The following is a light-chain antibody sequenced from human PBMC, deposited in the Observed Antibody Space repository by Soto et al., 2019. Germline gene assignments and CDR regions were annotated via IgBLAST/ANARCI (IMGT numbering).Light chain of an antibody. J-gene: IGKJ5*01. CDR3: QQYGRLLIT. Sequence: EIVLTQSPGTLSLSPGERATLSCRASQSVSSSYLAWYQQKPGQAPRLRIYRASSRATGIPDRFSGSGSGTDFTLTSSRLEPEDFGVYYCQQYGRLLITFGQGTRLEIK. CDR2: RAS. CDR1: QSVSSSY. V-gene: IGKV3-20*01.